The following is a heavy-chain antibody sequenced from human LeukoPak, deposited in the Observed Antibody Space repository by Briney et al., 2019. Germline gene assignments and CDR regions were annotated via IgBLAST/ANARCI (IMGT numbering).Heavy chain of an antibody. Sequence: PSETLSLTCTVSGGSISSYYWSWIRQPPGKGLEWIGYIYYSGSTNYNPSLKSRVTISVDTSKNQFSLKLSSVTAADTAVYYCARSDSSGSHALGIWGQGTMVTVSS. CDR1: GGSISSYY. V-gene: IGHV4-59*01. CDR2: IYYSGST. D-gene: IGHD3-22*01. J-gene: IGHJ3*02. CDR3: ARSDSSGSHALGI.